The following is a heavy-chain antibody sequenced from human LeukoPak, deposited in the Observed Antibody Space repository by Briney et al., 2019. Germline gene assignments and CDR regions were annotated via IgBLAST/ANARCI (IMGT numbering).Heavy chain of an antibody. Sequence: PGGSLGLSCAASGFTFSSYTMNWVRQALGRGLEWVSTISDPHSGSETHYADSVKGRFTNSRDDSQNTLYLQMDSLRAEDTAVYYCTTRRQNHFDYWGQGTQVTVSS. CDR2: ISDPHSGSET. V-gene: IGHV3-23*01. CDR1: GFTFSSYT. J-gene: IGHJ4*02. CDR3: TTRRQNHFDY.